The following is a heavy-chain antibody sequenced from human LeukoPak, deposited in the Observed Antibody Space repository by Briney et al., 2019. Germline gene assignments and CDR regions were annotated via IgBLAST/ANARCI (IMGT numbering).Heavy chain of an antibody. V-gene: IGHV1-46*01. D-gene: IGHD4-17*01. CDR2: INPSGGST. CDR3: ARDPLHYGDYVDWDY. Sequence: ASVKVSCKASGYTFTSYYLHWVRQAPGQGLEWMGIINPSGGSTTYAQKFQGRVTMTRDTSTSTVYMELRSLRSEDTAVYYCARDPLHYGDYVDWDYWGQGTLVTVSS. J-gene: IGHJ4*02. CDR1: GYTFTSYY.